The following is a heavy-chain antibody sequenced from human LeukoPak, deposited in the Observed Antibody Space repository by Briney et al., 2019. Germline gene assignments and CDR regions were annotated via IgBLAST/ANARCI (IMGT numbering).Heavy chain of an antibody. J-gene: IGHJ6*03. CDR1: GFTFSSYW. V-gene: IGHV3-7*01. CDR2: IKPDGSEK. Sequence: GGSLRLSCGASGFTFSSYWMTWVRQAPGKGLEWVANIKPDGSEKCYVDSVKGRFTISRNNARNSLYLQMNALRAEDTAVYYCTRGGAARNYYYVDVWGKGTTVTVSS. D-gene: IGHD5-18*01. CDR3: TRGGAARNYYYVDV.